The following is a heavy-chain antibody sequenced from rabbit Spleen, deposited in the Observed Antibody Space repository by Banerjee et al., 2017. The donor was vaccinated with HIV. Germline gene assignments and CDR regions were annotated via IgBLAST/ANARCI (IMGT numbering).Heavy chain of an antibody. J-gene: IGHJ4*01. CDR2: IDPLFDST. CDR1: GFDFSAYG. V-gene: IGHV1S47*01. Sequence: QEQLVESGGGLVQPGGSLKLSCKASGFDFSAYGVSWFRQAPGKGLEWIGYIDPLFDSTYYASWVNGRFSISRENTQNTVYLKLNSLTAADTATYFCVRDRADIGGDYGPYYFDFWGPGTLVTVS. D-gene: IGHD2-1*01. CDR3: VRDRADIGGDYGPYYFDF.